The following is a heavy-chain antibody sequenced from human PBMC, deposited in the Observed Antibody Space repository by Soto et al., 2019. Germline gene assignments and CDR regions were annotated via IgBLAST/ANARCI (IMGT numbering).Heavy chain of an antibody. CDR1: GFTFRSFT. CDR2: ISSNSAYI. Sequence: GGSLRLSCAASGFTFRSFTMNWVRQAPGKGLEWVSTISSNSAYIYYTDALRGRFTISRDNAKNSLHLQMNSLRAEDTAVYYCTRDASRDSSARGWFDPWGPGTRVTVSS. J-gene: IGHJ5*02. V-gene: IGHV3-21*01. D-gene: IGHD6-13*01. CDR3: TRDASRDSSARGWFDP.